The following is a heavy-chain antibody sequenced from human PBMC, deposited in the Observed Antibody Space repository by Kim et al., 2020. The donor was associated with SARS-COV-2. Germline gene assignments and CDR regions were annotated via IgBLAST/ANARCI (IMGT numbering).Heavy chain of an antibody. CDR1: GYTFLDYW. CDR3: ARRTAVVGNAFDV. Sequence: GESLKISCQASGYTFLDYWIGWVRQMPGKGLEWMGIIFPVDSNTRYSPSLQGQVTLSVDKSISTAYLQWNSLKASDTAVYYCARRTAVVGNAFDVWGQGTLVTVSS. J-gene: IGHJ3*01. V-gene: IGHV5-51*01. CDR2: IFPVDSNT. D-gene: IGHD6-19*01.